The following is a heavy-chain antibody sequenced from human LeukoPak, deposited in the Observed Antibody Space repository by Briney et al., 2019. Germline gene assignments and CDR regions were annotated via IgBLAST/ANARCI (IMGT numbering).Heavy chain of an antibody. CDR1: GFTFSSYW. Sequence: GGSLRLSCGASGFTFSSYWMSWVRQVPGKGLEWVANIKQDGSDKYYVDSVKGRFTISRDNAKNSLYLQMNSLRAEDTAVYYCARLIRAWFDYWGQGTLVTVSS. J-gene: IGHJ4*02. CDR2: IKQDGSDK. D-gene: IGHD3-22*01. CDR3: ARLIRAWFDY. V-gene: IGHV3-7*04.